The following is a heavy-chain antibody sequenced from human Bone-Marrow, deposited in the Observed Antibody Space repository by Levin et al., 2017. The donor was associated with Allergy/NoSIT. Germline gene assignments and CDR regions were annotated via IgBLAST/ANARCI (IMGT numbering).Heavy chain of an antibody. CDR3: ASDNGGYGIFDY. D-gene: IGHD5-18*01. Sequence: GESLKISCAASGFTFSSYGMHWVRQAPGKGLEWVAHIWYDGSNRNYGDSVKGRFTISRDNSKNTLYLQVSSLRAEDTAVYYCASDNGGYGIFDYWGQGTLITVSS. CDR2: IWYDGSNR. V-gene: IGHV3-33*01. CDR1: GFTFSSYG. J-gene: IGHJ4*02.